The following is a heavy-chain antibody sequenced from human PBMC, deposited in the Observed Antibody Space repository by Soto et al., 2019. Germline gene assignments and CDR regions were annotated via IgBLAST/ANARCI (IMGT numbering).Heavy chain of an antibody. D-gene: IGHD3-3*01. J-gene: IGHJ6*03. CDR2: IYYSGST. CDR1: GGSTSSYY. V-gene: IGHV4-59*01. Sequence: SETLSLTCTVSGGSTSSYYWSWIRQPPGKGLEWIGYIYYSGSTNYNPSLKSRVTISVDTSKNQFSLKLSSVTAADTAVYYCARDGFDFWSGSMDVWGKGTTVTVSS. CDR3: ARDGFDFWSGSMDV.